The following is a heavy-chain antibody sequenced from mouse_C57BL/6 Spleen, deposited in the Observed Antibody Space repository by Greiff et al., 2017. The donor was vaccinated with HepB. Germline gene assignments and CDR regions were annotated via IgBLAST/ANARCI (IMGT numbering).Heavy chain of an antibody. CDR3: AKGDYSNYYFDY. V-gene: IGHV1-80*01. D-gene: IGHD2-5*01. CDR1: GYAFSSYW. CDR2: IYPGDGDT. J-gene: IGHJ2*01. Sequence: QVQLQQSGAEQVKPGASVKISCKASGYAFSSYWMNWVKQRPGKGLEWIGQIYPGDGDTNYNGKFKGKATLTADKSSSTSYMQLSSLTSEDSAVYFCAKGDYSNYYFDYWGQGTTLTVSS.